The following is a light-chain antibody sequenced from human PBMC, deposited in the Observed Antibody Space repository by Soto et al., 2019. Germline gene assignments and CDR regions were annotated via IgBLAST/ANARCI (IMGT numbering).Light chain of an antibody. CDR1: QSVSNNY. CDR2: GAS. Sequence: EIVLTQSPGTLSLSPGERATLSCRASQSVSNNYLAWYQQKPGQAPRLLIYGASNRATGIPSRFSGSGSGTDFTLTISSLQPEDFATYYCQQSYSTPYTFGQGTKVDIK. V-gene: IGKV3-20*01. J-gene: IGKJ2*01. CDR3: QQSYSTPYT.